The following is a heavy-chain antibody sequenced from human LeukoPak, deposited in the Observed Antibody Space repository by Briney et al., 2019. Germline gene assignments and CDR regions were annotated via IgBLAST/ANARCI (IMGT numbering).Heavy chain of an antibody. V-gene: IGHV4-38-2*02. CDR3: ARRVGVALDY. Sequence: SETLSLTCTVSGYSISSGYYWGWIRQPPGKGLEWIGSIYHSGSTYYNPSLKSRVTISVDTSKNQFSLKLSSVTAAVTAVYYCARRVGVALDYWGQGTLVTVSS. D-gene: IGHD2-21*01. CDR2: IYHSGST. CDR1: GYSISSGYY. J-gene: IGHJ4*02.